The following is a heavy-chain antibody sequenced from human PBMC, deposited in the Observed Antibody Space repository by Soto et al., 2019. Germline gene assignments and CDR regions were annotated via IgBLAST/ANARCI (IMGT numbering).Heavy chain of an antibody. CDR3: FFFGNGGYRGLFD. CDR1: GFLFGSYE. CDR2: ISYDGRDQ. V-gene: IGHV3-30*04. J-gene: IGHJ4*01. D-gene: IGHD3-3*01. Sequence: PGGSRRLSWAASGFLFGSYEMHWVRQAPGKGLEWVAVISYDGRDQHYADPAKGRFTISRDNSKNTLFLHLNSLRAEDTAIYYCFFFGNGGYRGLFD.